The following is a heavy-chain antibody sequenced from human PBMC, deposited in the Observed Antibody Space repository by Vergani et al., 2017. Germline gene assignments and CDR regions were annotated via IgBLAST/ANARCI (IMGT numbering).Heavy chain of an antibody. CDR1: GGTFSSYA. CDR3: ARAGNIVVVPAAIDYYYYMDV. J-gene: IGHJ6*03. Sequence: QVQLVQSGAEVKKPGSSVKVSCKASGGTFSSYAISWVRQAPGQGLEWMGGIIPIFGTANYAQKFQGRVTITADESTSTAYMELSSLRSEDTAVYYCARAGNIVVVPAAIDYYYYMDVWGKGTTVTVSS. D-gene: IGHD2-2*01. CDR2: IIPIFGTA. V-gene: IGHV1-69*01.